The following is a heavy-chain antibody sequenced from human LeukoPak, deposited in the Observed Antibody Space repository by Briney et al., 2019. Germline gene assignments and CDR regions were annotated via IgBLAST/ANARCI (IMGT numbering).Heavy chain of an antibody. V-gene: IGHV3-30*18. J-gene: IGHJ4*02. CDR2: ISYDGSKK. CDR1: GSTLSSYG. D-gene: IGHD2-21*01. Sequence: GGSLRLSCAASGSTLSSYGMDWVRQAPGKGLEWVALISYDGSKKYYADSVKGRFTISRDNSKNTLCLQMNSLRAEDTAVYYCAKSLFSLTDYWGQGTLVTVSS. CDR3: AKSLFSLTDY.